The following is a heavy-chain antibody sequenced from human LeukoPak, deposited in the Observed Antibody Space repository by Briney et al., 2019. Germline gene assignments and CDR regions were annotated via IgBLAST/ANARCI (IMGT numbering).Heavy chain of an antibody. CDR3: ASHTYYLSSGSFGH. CDR2: MNPGSGNT. D-gene: IGHD3-10*01. V-gene: IGHV1-8*01. J-gene: IGHJ4*02. CDR1: GYTYTSFD. Sequence: ASVKVSCKASGYTYTSFDINWVRQATGQGPEWMGWMNPGSGNTGYAQRFRGRVTMTRDTSISTAYLELSSLTSEDTAVCYCASHTYYLSSGSFGHWGQGTLVTVSS.